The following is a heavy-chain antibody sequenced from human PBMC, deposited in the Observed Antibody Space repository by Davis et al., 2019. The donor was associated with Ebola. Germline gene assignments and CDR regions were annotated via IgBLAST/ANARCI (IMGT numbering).Heavy chain of an antibody. V-gene: IGHV1-18*01. CDR3: ARAQFPTTSDH. CDR1: GYTFNLYG. J-gene: IGHJ4*02. Sequence: AASVKVSCKASGYTFNLYGISWVRQAPGQGLEWMGWISAYNGNTNYAQNVQGRVTMTTDTSTSTAYMEVGSLRSDDTAVYYCARAQFPTTSDHWGQGTLVTVSS. D-gene: IGHD1-1*01. CDR2: ISAYNGNT.